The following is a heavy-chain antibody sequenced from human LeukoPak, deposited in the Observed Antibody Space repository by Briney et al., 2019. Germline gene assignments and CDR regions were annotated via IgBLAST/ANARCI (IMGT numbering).Heavy chain of an antibody. V-gene: IGHV1-2*02. CDR2: INPNSGGT. D-gene: IGHD3-10*01. Sequence: ASVKVSCKASGYTFTGYYMHWVRQAPGQGLEWMGWINPNSGGTNYAQKFQGRVTMTRNTSISTAYMELSSLRSEDTAVYYCARGFYYGSGTSDYWGQGTLVTVSS. CDR1: GYTFTGYY. CDR3: ARGFYYGSGTSDY. J-gene: IGHJ4*02.